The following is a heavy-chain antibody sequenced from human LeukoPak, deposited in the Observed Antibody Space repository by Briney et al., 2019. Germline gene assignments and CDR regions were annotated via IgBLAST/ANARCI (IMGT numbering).Heavy chain of an antibody. Sequence: ASVKVSCKASGDTFNKHGITWVRRAPGQGLEWMGWISAYNGDTKYGQKFQGRVTLITDTSASTAYMELRSLRSDDTAVYYCASDPSNTSGWSPYFDYWGQGALVTVSS. V-gene: IGHV1-18*04. J-gene: IGHJ4*02. CDR2: ISAYNGDT. CDR3: ASDPSNTSGWSPYFDY. D-gene: IGHD6-19*01. CDR1: GDTFNKHG.